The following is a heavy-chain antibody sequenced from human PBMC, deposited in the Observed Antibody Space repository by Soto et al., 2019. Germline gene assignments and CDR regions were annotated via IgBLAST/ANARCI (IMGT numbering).Heavy chain of an antibody. V-gene: IGHV4-30-4*01. D-gene: IGHD2-15*01. CDR2: IYYSGST. J-gene: IGHJ2*01. Sequence: PPVKGLEWIGYIYYSGSTYYNPSLKRRVTLSVDTSKNQFSLKLRSVTDEDTAVYFFFKAEDGIRNFRAVSALLLNRSSDL. CDR3: FKAEDGIRNFRAVSALLLNRSSDL.